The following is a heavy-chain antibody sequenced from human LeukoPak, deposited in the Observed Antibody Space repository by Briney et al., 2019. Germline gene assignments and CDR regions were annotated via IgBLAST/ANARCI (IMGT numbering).Heavy chain of an antibody. V-gene: IGHV3-7*01. Sequence: GGSLRLSCAGSGFTFSSYWMSWVRQAPGKGLEWVANIKRHGSEKYYVDSVKGRFTISRDNAKNSLYLQMNSLRAEDTAVYYCAGELRYYDFWSGFQDFDYWGQRTLVTVSS. CDR1: GFTFSSYW. D-gene: IGHD3-3*01. CDR3: AGELRYYDFWSGFQDFDY. J-gene: IGHJ4*02. CDR2: IKRHGSEK.